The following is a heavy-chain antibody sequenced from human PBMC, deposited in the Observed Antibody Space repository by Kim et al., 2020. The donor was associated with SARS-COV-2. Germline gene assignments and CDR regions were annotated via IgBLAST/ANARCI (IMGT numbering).Heavy chain of an antibody. CDR2: TT. D-gene: IGHD3-10*01. J-gene: IGHJ1*01. CDR3: TTIGERWCFD. V-gene: IGHV3-15*01. Sequence: TTDYAAPVKGRFTISRDDSKNTLYLQMNSLKIEDTAVYYCTTIGERWCFDWGQGTLITVSS.